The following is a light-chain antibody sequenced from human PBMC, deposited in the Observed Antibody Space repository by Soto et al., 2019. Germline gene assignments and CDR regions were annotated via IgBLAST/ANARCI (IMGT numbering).Light chain of an antibody. V-gene: IGLV2-8*01. Sequence: SVLTQPASVSGSPGQSVTISCTGTKNDIGVYDFVSWYQRHPGKAPRLIIYEVVQRPSGVPDRFSGSKSGNTASLTVSGLQAADEADYYCCSYAGDLALFGGGTKVTV. CDR1: KNDIGVYDF. CDR3: CSYAGDLAL. J-gene: IGLJ2*01. CDR2: EVV.